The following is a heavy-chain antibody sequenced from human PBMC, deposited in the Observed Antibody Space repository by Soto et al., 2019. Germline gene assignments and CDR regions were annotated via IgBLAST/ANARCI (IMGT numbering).Heavy chain of an antibody. CDR1: GYSISSGYY. D-gene: IGHD2-21*02. V-gene: IGHV4-38-2*01. J-gene: IGHJ5*02. CDR3: ARGWGVTAIWGHNNWFDP. Sequence: KPSETLSLTCAVSGYSISSGYYWGWIRQPPGKGLEWIGSIYHSGSTYYNPSLKSRVTISVDTSKNQFSLKLSSVTAADTAVYYCARGWGVTAIWGHNNWFDPWGQGTLVTV. CDR2: IYHSGST.